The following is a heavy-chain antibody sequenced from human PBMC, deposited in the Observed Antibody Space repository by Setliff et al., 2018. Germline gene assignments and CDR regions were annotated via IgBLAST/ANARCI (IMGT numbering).Heavy chain of an antibody. Sequence: SETLSLTCSVSGASISTTYYYWDWIRQSPEKGLEWIGTIYQNGITYYNPSVKSRVTISVDKSKNQFSLKLDSVTAADTALYYCARTSTARYFDLWGRGTLVTVSS. CDR1: GASISTTYYY. J-gene: IGHJ2*01. V-gene: IGHV4-39*07. D-gene: IGHD2-2*01. CDR2: IYQNGIT. CDR3: ARTSTARYFDL.